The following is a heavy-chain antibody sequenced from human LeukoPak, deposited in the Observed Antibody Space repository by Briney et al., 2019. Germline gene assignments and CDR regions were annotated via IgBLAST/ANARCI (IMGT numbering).Heavy chain of an antibody. CDR1: GGSISSYY. CDR2: IYYSAST. Sequence: PPETLSLTCTVSGGSISSYYWSWIRQPPGKGLEWTTYIYYSASTSYKPTIKRRVTISVYTSKNQLSLKLSTVPDADTGVYYCARGRDGYNLDWGGGTLVTVSS. D-gene: IGHD5-24*01. V-gene: IGHV4-59*01. J-gene: IGHJ4*02. CDR3: ARGRDGYNLD.